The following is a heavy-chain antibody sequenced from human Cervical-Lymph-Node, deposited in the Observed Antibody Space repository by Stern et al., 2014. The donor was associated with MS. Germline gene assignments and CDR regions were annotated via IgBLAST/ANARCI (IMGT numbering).Heavy chain of an antibody. D-gene: IGHD3-10*01. V-gene: IGHV4-59*01. CDR1: GDSISPYY. J-gene: IGHJ6*02. Sequence: QVQLVQSGPGLVKPSETLSLTCTVSGDSISPYYWSWIRQPPRKGLAWIAYIYYSGSTNYNPSLKSRVIISVDISKNRVSLKLTSVTAADTAVYYCARGFGSYGMDVWGQGTTVTVSS. CDR3: ARGFGSYGMDV. CDR2: IYYSGST.